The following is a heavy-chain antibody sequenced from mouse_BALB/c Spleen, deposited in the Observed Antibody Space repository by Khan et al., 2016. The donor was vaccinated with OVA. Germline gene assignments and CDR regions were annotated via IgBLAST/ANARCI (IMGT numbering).Heavy chain of an antibody. Sequence: QIQLVQSGPELKKPGETVRISCKASGYTFTTAGMQWVHKIPGKGLKWIGWINTHSGVPKYADVFKGRFAFSLDSSASIGDVRITNIKNENTDTYCCARGRAAFYRNDGGAMDYWGQGTSVTVSS. CDR1: GYTFTTAG. V-gene: IGHV9-4*02. CDR2: INTHSGVP. CDR3: ARGRAAFYRNDGGAMDY. J-gene: IGHJ4*01. D-gene: IGHD2-14*01.